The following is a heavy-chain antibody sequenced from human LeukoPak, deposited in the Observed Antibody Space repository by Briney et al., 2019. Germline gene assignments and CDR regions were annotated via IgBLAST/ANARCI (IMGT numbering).Heavy chain of an antibody. CDR2: IHYTGRT. CDR3: ARQWHGDHLPRRCWYFDL. CDR1: GGSINNYY. J-gene: IGHJ2*01. V-gene: IGHV4-59*08. D-gene: IGHD4-17*01. Sequence: SETLSLTCSVSGGSINNYYWSGIRQPPGKGLEWIAYIHYTGRTNYNPSLKSRVTISVDTSKNQFSLKLNSVTAADTAVYYCARQWHGDHLPRRCWYFDLWGRGTLVTVSS.